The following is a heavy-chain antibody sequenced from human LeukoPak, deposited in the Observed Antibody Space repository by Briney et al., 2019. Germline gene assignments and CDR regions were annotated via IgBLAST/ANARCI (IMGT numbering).Heavy chain of an antibody. J-gene: IGHJ4*02. V-gene: IGHV2-70*11. D-gene: IGHD6-13*01. CDR2: IDWDDDK. CDR1: GFSLSTSGMC. CDR3: ARILEEQLGTVRYFGY. Sequence: SGPALVKPTQTLTLTCTFSGFSLSTSGMCVSWIRQPPGKALEWLARIDWDDDKYYSTSLKTRLTISKDTSKNQVVLTMTNMDPVDTATYYCARILEEQLGTVRYFGYWGQGTLVTVSS.